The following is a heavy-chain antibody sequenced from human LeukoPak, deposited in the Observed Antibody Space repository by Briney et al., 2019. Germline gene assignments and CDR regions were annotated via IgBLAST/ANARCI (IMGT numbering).Heavy chain of an antibody. D-gene: IGHD3-22*01. CDR2: IKSKTDGGTT. CDR1: VWTYRQAW. V-gene: IGHV3-15*01. CDR3: RESWSCLASRYYFVDDYYGMYV. Sequence: GGSLRLSCGASVWTYRQAWMSGLRQAPGKGLEWVGRIKSKTDGGTTDYAAPVKGRFTISRDDSKNTLYLQMTSLKTEDIAECSVRESWSCLASRYYFVDDYYGMYVWGQGTTVTVSS. J-gene: IGHJ6*02.